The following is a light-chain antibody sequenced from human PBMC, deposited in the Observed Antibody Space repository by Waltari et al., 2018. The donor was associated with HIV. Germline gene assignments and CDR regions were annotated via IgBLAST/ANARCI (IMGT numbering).Light chain of an antibody. J-gene: IGLJ2*01. Sequence: QSVLTQPPSVSAAPGQKVTISCSGNRSNIGTNYVSWYQQVPGTAPKLLIYDNDNRPSGSPDRVSASKAGTSATLGITGLQTGDEADYYCGTWDSSLSAGVFGGGTKLTVL. CDR3: GTWDSSLSAGV. CDR2: DND. CDR1: RSNIGTNY. V-gene: IGLV1-51*01.